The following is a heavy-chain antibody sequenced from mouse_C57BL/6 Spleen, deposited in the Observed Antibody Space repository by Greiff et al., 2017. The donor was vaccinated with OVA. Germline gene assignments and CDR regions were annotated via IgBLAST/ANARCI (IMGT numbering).Heavy chain of an antibody. V-gene: IGHV1-76*01. CDR2: IYPGSGNT. CDR1: GYTFTSYW. D-gene: IGHD1-1*01. J-gene: IGHJ1*03. Sequence: QVQLQQSGAELVKPGASVKLSCKASGYTFTSYWMQWVKQRPGQGLEWIARIYPGSGNTYYNEKFKGKATLTAEKSSSTAYMQLSSLTSEDSAVYFCARYYGSSYWYFDVWGTGTTVTVSS. CDR3: ARYYGSSYWYFDV.